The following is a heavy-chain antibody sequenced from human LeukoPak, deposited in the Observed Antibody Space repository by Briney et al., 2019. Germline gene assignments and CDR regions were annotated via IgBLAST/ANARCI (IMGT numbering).Heavy chain of an antibody. CDR2: ISQDGSEK. Sequence: GGSLRLSCAASGFTFNNYWLTWVRQAPGKGLEWVAKISQDGSEKYYVDSVKGRFTISRDSGKNSLYLQMSSLRVEDTAVYYCARAVGSSGCDYWGQGTLVTVSS. CDR3: ARAVGSSGCDY. J-gene: IGHJ4*02. D-gene: IGHD3-22*01. V-gene: IGHV3-7*01. CDR1: GFTFNNYW.